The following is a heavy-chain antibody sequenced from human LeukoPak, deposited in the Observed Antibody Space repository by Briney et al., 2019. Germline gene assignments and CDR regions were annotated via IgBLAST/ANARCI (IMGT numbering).Heavy chain of an antibody. J-gene: IGHJ4*02. Sequence: PSETLSLTCTVSGGSISIYYWSWIRQPPGEGREWIGYIYYSGSTNYNPSLKSRVPIYVDPSKHQFPLKLSSVTAADPAVYYCAANYYDSSGYYYSDYWGQGTLVTVSS. CDR2: IYYSGST. D-gene: IGHD3-22*01. CDR1: GGSISIYY. V-gene: IGHV4-59*01. CDR3: AANYYDSSGYYYSDY.